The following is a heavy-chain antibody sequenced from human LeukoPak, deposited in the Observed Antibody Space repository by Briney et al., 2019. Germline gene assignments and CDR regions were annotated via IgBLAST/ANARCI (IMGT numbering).Heavy chain of an antibody. CDR1: GSTLSDLS. CDR2: SDPEDGET. J-gene: IGHJ2*01. CDR3: VTDRARLFCYFDL. V-gene: IGHV1-24*01. Sequence: ASVKVSCKVSGSTLSDLSIHWVRQAPGKGLEYVGGSDPEDGETFHAQNFQGRVTMTEDTSIDTAYMELSSLRSEDTAVYYCVTDRARLFCYFDLWGRGTLVTVSS. D-gene: IGHD6-6*01.